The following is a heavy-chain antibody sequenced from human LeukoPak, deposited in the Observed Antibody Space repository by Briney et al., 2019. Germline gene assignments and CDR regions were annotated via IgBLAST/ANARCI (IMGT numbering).Heavy chain of an antibody. CDR1: GFTFRSFA. J-gene: IGHJ6*03. V-gene: IGHV3-23*01. CDR2: ISASGHYI. CDR3: ARDGSWGDYQFYFYMDV. Sequence: GGSLRLSCEASGFTFRSFAMSWVRQAPGKGLEWLSGISASGHYIYYADSVKGRFTIFRDNSKNTLYIEINSLRAEDTAVYYCARDGSWGDYQFYFYMDVWGKGTTVTVSS. D-gene: IGHD2-2*01.